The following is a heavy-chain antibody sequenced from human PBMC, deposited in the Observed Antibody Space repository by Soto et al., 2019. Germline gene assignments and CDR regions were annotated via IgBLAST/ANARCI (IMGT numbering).Heavy chain of an antibody. CDR1: GFTFSSYA. Sequence: GASLRLSYSTSGFTFSSYAMHGVRAVAGKGLEFVSSISTIGGSTHYADSVKGRFTISRDNSKNTLYLRMNSLRSDDTAVYYCVKEANPFINTLVVLIFDYWGQGT. CDR2: ISTIGGST. V-gene: IGHV3-64D*08. J-gene: IGHJ4*02. D-gene: IGHD3-22*01. CDR3: VKEANPFINTLVVLIFDY.